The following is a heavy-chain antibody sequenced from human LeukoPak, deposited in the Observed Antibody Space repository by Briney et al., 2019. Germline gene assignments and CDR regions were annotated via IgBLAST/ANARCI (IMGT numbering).Heavy chain of an antibody. V-gene: IGHV1-69*06. CDR2: IIPIFGTA. Sequence: VASVKVSCKASGGTFSSYAISWVRQAPGQGLEWMGGIIPIFGTANYAQKFQGRVTITADKSTSTAYMELSSLRSDDTAVYYCARVFGRQLPDYWGQGTLVTVSS. D-gene: IGHD1-26*01. J-gene: IGHJ4*02. CDR3: ARVFGRQLPDY. CDR1: GGTFSSYA.